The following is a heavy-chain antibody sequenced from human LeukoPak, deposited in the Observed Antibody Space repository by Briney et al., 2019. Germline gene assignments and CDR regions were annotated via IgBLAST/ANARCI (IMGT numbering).Heavy chain of an antibody. V-gene: IGHV3-23*01. CDR3: AKASELGRGYFDY. CDR1: GFTFSSYA. Sequence: PGGSLRLSCEASGFTFSSYAMSWVRQAPGKGLEWVSVISGPGGSTYYADSVKGRFTISRDNSQSTLYLQMNSLRAEDTAVYYCAKASELGRGYFDYWGQGTLVTVSS. D-gene: IGHD7-27*01. CDR2: ISGPGGST. J-gene: IGHJ4*02.